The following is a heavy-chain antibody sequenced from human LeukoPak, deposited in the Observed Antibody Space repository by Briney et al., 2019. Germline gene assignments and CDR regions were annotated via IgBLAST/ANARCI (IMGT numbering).Heavy chain of an antibody. CDR1: GFTFSSYA. CDR3: AKSIVATIFCFDY. CDR2: ISGSGGST. Sequence: PGGSLRLSCAASGFTFSSYAMSWVRQAPGRGLEWVSAISGSGGSTYYADSVKGRFTISRDNSKNTLYLQMNSLRAEDTAVYYCAKSIVATIFCFDYWGQETLVTVSS. J-gene: IGHJ4*02. V-gene: IGHV3-23*01. D-gene: IGHD5-12*01.